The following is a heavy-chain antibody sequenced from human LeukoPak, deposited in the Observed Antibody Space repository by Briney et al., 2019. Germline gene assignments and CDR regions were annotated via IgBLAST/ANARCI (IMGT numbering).Heavy chain of an antibody. CDR1: GSTFSSYA. V-gene: IGHV3-23*01. Sequence: PGGSLRLSCAASGSTFSSYAMSWVRQAPGKGLEWVSVISGSGDSTYYADSVKGRFTISRDNSKNTLYLQMNSLRVEDTAVYYCAKDRLGYCSGGSCYLNWFDPWGQGTLVTVSS. CDR3: AKDRLGYCSGGSCYLNWFDP. J-gene: IGHJ5*02. CDR2: ISGSGDST. D-gene: IGHD2-15*01.